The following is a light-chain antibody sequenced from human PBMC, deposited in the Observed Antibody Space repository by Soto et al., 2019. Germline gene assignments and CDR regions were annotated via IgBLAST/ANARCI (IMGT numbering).Light chain of an antibody. J-gene: IGKJ1*01. V-gene: IGKV1-5*03. CDR2: QAS. Sequence: DIQITQSRSTMAASVGDRVTITCRASQSLTSWLAWYQQKPGRAPKLLISQASTLQSGVPLRFSGSGSGTEFTLTISSLQPDDFATYYCQHYNSYSEAFGQGTKVDIK. CDR1: QSLTSW. CDR3: QHYNSYSEA.